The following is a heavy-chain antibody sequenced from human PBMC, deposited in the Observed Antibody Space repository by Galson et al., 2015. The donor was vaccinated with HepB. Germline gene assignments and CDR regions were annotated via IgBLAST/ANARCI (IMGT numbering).Heavy chain of an antibody. Sequence: SLRLSCAASGFTFSSYWMSWVRQAPGKGLEWVANIKQDGSEKYYVDSVKGRFTISRDNAKNSLYLQMNSLRAEDTAVYYCARTRLVGGFGDFQHWGQGTLVTVSS. J-gene: IGHJ1*01. CDR2: IKQDGSEK. D-gene: IGHD3-16*01. V-gene: IGHV3-7*03. CDR3: ARTRLVGGFGDFQH. CDR1: GFTFSSYW.